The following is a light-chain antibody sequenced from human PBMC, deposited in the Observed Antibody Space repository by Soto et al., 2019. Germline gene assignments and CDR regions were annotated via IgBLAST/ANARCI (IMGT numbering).Light chain of an antibody. Sequence: EIVLTQSPGTLSLSQGERATLSCRASQSVSNNYLAWYQQKPGQAPRLLIYGASNRATGIPDRFSGSGSGTDFTLTISSLQTDDFATYYCQQYDIYSLTFCQGTKVDIK. CDR2: GAS. V-gene: IGKV3-20*01. CDR3: QQYDIYSLT. CDR1: QSVSNNY. J-gene: IGKJ1*01.